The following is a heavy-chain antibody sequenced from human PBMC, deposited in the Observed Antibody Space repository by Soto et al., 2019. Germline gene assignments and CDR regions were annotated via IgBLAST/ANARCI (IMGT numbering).Heavy chain of an antibody. D-gene: IGHD3-22*01. CDR3: ARHDTTDYESGAHFYGDY. CDR1: GYSFSTYW. CDR2: VNPGDSYT. J-gene: IGHJ4*02. V-gene: IGHV5-51*01. Sequence: GESLKISCQASGYSFSTYWIGWVRQRPGRGLDWMGVVNPGDSYTRYSPSFQGHVTISADKSISTAYLQWSGLRASDTAIYYCARHDTTDYESGAHFYGDYWGQGTQVTVSS.